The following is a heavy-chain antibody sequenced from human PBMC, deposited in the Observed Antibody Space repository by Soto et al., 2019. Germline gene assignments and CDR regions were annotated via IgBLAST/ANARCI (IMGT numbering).Heavy chain of an antibody. V-gene: IGHV1-3*04. CDR1: GYTFTTYD. CDR3: ALVLRANISPLVPDYYSFEV. J-gene: IGHJ3*01. Sequence: QVRVVQSGAELQKPGASVKVSCKTSGYTFTTYDIHWARQAPGQGLEWMGRINTGNGNTKYSQKFQGSVTITRDTSARAAYMNLISLKVEDMAVDYFALVLRANISPLVPDYYSFEVWGHGTIVT. D-gene: IGHD2-2*01. CDR2: INTGNGNT.